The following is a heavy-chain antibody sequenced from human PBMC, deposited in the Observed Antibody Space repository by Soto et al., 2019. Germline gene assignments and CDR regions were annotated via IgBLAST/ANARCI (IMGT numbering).Heavy chain of an antibody. CDR3: AKAGGDFWSGSLYYFDY. CDR2: IWYDGSNK. CDR1: GFTFSNYA. J-gene: IGHJ4*02. V-gene: IGHV3-33*06. Sequence: PGGSLRLSCAASGFTFSNYAMHWVRQAPGKGLEWVAVIWYDGSNKYYADSVKGRFTISRDDSKNTLYLQMNSLKAEDTAVYYCAKAGGDFWSGSLYYFDYWGQGTLVTVSS. D-gene: IGHD3-3*01.